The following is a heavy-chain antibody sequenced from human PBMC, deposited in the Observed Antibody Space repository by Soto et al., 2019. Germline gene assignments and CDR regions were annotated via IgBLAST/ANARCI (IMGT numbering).Heavy chain of an antibody. CDR2: INHSGST. CDR3: ARGGNLGFYYYYGMDV. CDR1: GGSFSGYY. J-gene: IGHJ6*02. Sequence: SETLSLTCAVYGGSFSGYYWSWIRQPPGKGLEWIGEINHSGSTNYNPSLKSRVTISVDTSKNQFSLKLSSVTAADTAVYYCARGGNLGFYYYYGMDVWGQGTTVIVSS. V-gene: IGHV4-34*01. D-gene: IGHD1-7*01.